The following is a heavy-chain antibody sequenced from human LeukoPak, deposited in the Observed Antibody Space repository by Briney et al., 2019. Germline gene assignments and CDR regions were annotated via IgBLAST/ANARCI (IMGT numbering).Heavy chain of an antibody. CDR3: ARGADCSSTSCYKGDWFDP. V-gene: IGHV3-21*01. J-gene: IGHJ5*02. CDR1: GFTFSSYN. CDR2: ISSSGSYI. Sequence: PGGSLRLSCAASGFTFSSYNMNWVRQAPGKGLEWVSFISSSGSYIYYADSVRGRFTISRDNAENSLYLQMNSLRAEDTAVYYCARGADCSSTSCYKGDWFDPWGQGTLATVSS. D-gene: IGHD2-2*02.